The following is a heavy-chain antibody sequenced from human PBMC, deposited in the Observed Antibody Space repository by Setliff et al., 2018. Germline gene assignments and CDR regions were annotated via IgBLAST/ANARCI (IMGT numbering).Heavy chain of an antibody. CDR1: GDSISSYY. V-gene: IGHV4-59*01. CDR2: IYYSGST. D-gene: IGHD7-27*01. Sequence: PSETLSLTCTVSGDSISSYYWSWIRQPPGKGLEWIGYIYYSGSTNYNPSLKSRVTMSVATFENHFSLKLNSLTAADTAVYYCARVTNWGLDLRFDPWGQGILVTVS. CDR3: ARVTNWGLDLRFDP. J-gene: IGHJ5*02.